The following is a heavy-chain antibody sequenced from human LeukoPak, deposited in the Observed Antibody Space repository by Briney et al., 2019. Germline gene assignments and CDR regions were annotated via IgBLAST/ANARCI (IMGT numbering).Heavy chain of an antibody. CDR1: GYTFTGYH. CDR3: ARDLRGYSYYYGMDV. Sequence: ASVKVSCRASGYTFTGYHMHWVRQAPGQGLEWMGRINPNSGDTNYAQNFQGRVTMTRDTSINTAYMELSRLRSEDTAVYYCARDLRGYSYYYGMDVWGQGTTVTVSS. J-gene: IGHJ6*02. CDR2: INPNSGDT. V-gene: IGHV1-2*06. D-gene: IGHD5-12*01.